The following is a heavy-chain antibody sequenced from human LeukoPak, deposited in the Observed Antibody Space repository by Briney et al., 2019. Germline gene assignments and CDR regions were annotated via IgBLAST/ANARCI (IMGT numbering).Heavy chain of an antibody. CDR1: GYSFTNYW. Sequence: GESLKISCNGSGYSFTNYWIAWVRQVPGKGLEWMGLIYPDDSDTRYSPSFQGQITISADKSISTAYLQWSSLKASDTAMYYCARHISAAGYRRYFDSWGQGILVTVSS. CDR2: IYPDDSDT. V-gene: IGHV5-51*01. CDR3: ARHISAAGYRRYFDS. D-gene: IGHD6-25*01. J-gene: IGHJ4*02.